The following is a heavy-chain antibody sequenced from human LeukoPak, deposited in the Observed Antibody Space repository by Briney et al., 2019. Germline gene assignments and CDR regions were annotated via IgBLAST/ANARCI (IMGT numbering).Heavy chain of an antibody. D-gene: IGHD5-24*01. CDR2: TGPAGDT. Sequence: GGSLRVSCAASGWVRQATGRGLEWVSPTGPAGDTDYPGSVKGRFTISRDNSQNTVYLQMNSLRADDTAVYYCAREKSRDGHNEGLYYYYMDVWGQGTTVTVSS. V-gene: IGHV3-13*04. J-gene: IGHJ6*03. CDR1: G. CDR3: AREKSRDGHNEGLYYYYMDV.